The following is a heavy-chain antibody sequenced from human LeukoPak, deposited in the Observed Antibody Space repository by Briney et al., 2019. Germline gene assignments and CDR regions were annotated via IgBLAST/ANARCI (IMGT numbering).Heavy chain of an antibody. V-gene: IGHV3-7*01. D-gene: IGHD4-11*01. CDR1: GFTFGGFW. CDR2: IRQDGSAE. Sequence: PGGSLRLSCAASGFTFGGFWMSWVRQAPGKGLEWVANIRQDGSAEYYVDSVKGRFTISRDNAKNSLYLQMNSLRAEDTAVYYCARELIRDYSMIDYWGQGTLVTVSS. J-gene: IGHJ4*02. CDR3: ARELIRDYSMIDY.